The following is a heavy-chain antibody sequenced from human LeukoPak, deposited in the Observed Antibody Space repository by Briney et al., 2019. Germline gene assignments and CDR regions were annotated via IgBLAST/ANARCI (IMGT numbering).Heavy chain of an antibody. CDR1: GFTVSSNY. J-gene: IGHJ4*02. Sequence: PGGSLRLSCAASGFTVSSNYMSWVRQAAGKGLEWVSLMYGAGSTHYADCVRGGFTISRDNSKNTLYVQMHSLRAEDTAVYYCGASNLLTGYFSLNYWGQGTLVTVSS. CDR3: GASNLLTGYFSLNY. V-gene: IGHV3-66*01. D-gene: IGHD3-9*01. CDR2: MYGAGST.